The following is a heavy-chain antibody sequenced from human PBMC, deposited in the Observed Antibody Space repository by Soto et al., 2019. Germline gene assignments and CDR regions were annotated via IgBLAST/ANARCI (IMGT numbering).Heavy chain of an antibody. D-gene: IGHD3-22*01. Sequence: QLQLQESGPGLVKPSETLSLTCTVSGGSISSSSYYWGWIRQPPGKGLEWIGSIYYSGSTYYNPSLKSRVTISVDTSKNQFSLKLSSVTAADTAVYYCASGYYDSSGGDAFDIWGQGTMFTVSS. CDR1: GGSISSSSYY. J-gene: IGHJ3*02. CDR3: ASGYYDSSGGDAFDI. CDR2: IYYSGST. V-gene: IGHV4-39*01.